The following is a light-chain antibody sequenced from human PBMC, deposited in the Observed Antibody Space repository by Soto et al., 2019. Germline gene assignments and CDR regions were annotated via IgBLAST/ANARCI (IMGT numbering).Light chain of an antibody. CDR2: GAS. CDR3: HQYADSPRT. J-gene: IGKJ1*01. CDR1: QSVGKNF. Sequence: EIVLTQSPGTLSLSPGERATLSCRASQSVGKNFVAWYQQKPGQAPRFLMYGASTRATGIPDRFSGSGSGTDFTLTINRLEPEDFAVYYCHQYADSPRTFGQGTKVEIK. V-gene: IGKV3-20*01.